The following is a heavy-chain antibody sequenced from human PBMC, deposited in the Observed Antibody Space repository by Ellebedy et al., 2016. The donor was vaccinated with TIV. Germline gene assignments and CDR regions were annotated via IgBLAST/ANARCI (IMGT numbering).Heavy chain of an antibody. J-gene: IGHJ6*02. CDR2: LSSDGSNK. Sequence: GASLKISCAASGRTFGSYAMPWVRPAPGKGLEWVAVLSSDGSNKYYADSVKGRFTISSDNSTTTLYRQMNRLRAEDTAVYYCARDPFRVAAAWFGMDVWGQGTTVTVSS. V-gene: IGHV3-30*01. D-gene: IGHD6-13*01. CDR1: GRTFGSYA. CDR3: ARDPFRVAAAWFGMDV.